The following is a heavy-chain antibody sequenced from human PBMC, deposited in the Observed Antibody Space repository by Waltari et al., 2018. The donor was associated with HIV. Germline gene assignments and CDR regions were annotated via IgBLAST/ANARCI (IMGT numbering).Heavy chain of an antibody. CDR3: ARGPGRSLDY. D-gene: IGHD3-10*01. CDR2: INTKTGNP. Sequence: QVQLVQSGSELRKPGASVKVSFKASGSTPTQYAMNWVRQAPGQGLEWVGWINTKTGNPTYAQGFTGRFVFSLDTSVSTTYLQISSLKAEDTAVYYCARGPGRSLDYWGQGTLVTVSS. V-gene: IGHV7-4-1*02. CDR1: GSTPTQYA. J-gene: IGHJ4*02.